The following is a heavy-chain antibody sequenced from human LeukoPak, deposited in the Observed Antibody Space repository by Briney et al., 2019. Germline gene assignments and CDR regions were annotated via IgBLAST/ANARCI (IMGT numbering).Heavy chain of an antibody. J-gene: IGHJ6*02. Sequence: KPSETLSLTCTVSGGSISSYFWSWIRQPAGKGLEWIGRIYPSGSTNYNPSPKSRVTMSVDTSKNQFSLKLSSVTAADTAVYYCARGDDTVAGTRYYYGMDVWGQGTTVTVSS. CDR3: ARGDDTVAGTRYYYGMDV. V-gene: IGHV4-4*07. CDR1: GGSISSYF. D-gene: IGHD6-19*01. CDR2: IYPSGST.